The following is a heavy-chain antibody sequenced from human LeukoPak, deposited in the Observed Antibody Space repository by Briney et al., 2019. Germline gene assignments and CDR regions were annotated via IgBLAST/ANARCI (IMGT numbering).Heavy chain of an antibody. Sequence: SVKVSCKASGGTFSSYAISWVRQAPGQGLEWMGRIIPILGIANYAQKFQGRVTITRDTSITTAYMELSSLRSEDTAVYYCARGGRGVVPAAPYFSWFDPWGQGTLVTVSS. J-gene: IGHJ5*02. CDR1: GGTFSSYA. D-gene: IGHD2-2*01. V-gene: IGHV1-69*04. CDR2: IIPILGIA. CDR3: ARGGRGVVPAAPYFSWFDP.